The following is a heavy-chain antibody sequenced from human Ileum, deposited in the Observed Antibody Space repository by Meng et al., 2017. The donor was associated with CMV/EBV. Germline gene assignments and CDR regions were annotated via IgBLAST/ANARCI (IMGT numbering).Heavy chain of an antibody. CDR1: GFTLADYS. Sequence: GGSLRLSCAASGFTLADYSMSWIRQAPGKGLEWILYISSSSSTIFSADSVKGRFTISRDNGKKLVYLEMNSLRVEDSGLYFCARDCTNGVCPRGSYAMDVWGQGTTVTVSS. CDR3: ARDCTNGVCPRGSYAMDV. D-gene: IGHD2-8*01. V-gene: IGHV3-11*04. J-gene: IGHJ6*02. CDR2: ISSSSSTI.